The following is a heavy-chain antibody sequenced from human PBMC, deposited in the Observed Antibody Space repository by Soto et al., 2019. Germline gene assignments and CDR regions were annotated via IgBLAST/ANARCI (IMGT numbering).Heavy chain of an antibody. CDR1: GYTFTGYY. Sequence: ASVKVSCKASGYTFTGYYMHWVRQAPGQGLEWMGWINPNSGGTNYAQKFQGWVTMTRDTSISTAYMELSRLRSDDTAVYYCAREGITFGGVGFDYYYMDVWGKGTTVTVSS. CDR2: INPNSGGT. CDR3: AREGITFGGVGFDYYYMDV. D-gene: IGHD3-16*01. J-gene: IGHJ6*03. V-gene: IGHV1-2*04.